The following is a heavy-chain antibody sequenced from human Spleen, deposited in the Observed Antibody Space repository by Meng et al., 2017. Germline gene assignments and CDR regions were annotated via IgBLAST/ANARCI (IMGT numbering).Heavy chain of an antibody. CDR3: ARDEDISAAGKLFGDY. J-gene: IGHJ4*02. V-gene: IGHV1-2*02. CDR2: INPNNGGT. CDR1: GFTFTAYY. D-gene: IGHD6-13*01. Sequence: ASVKVSCKASGFTFTAYYIHWVRQAPGQGLEWMGWINPNNGGTKSAQRFQGRVTMSYDTSIATAYMELTRLKSDDTAMYYCARDEDISAAGKLFGDYWGQGTLVTVSS.